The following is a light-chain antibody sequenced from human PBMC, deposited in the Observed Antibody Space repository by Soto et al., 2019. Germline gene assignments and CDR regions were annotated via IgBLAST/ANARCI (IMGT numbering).Light chain of an antibody. CDR1: ESVFSNY. V-gene: IGKV3-20*01. Sequence: ESALTQSPGTLYLSPGQRATLSCRASESVFSNYLAWNQQKPGQPPRLLIYGASNRAIGIPDRFSGSGSGTDFSLTITRLEPEDFAVYYCQQYGTSPITFGQGTRLEIK. J-gene: IGKJ5*01. CDR2: GAS. CDR3: QQYGTSPIT.